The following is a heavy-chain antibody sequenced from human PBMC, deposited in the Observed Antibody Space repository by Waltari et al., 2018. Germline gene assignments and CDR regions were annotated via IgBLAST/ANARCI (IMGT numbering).Heavy chain of an antibody. CDR2: MWDTGRRE. D-gene: IGHD5-12*01. CDR1: GFIFGDYA. Sequence: QVHLVESGGGVVQPGTSLRLSCAASGFIFGDYAMHWVRQAPGKGPEWWEIMWDTGRRESYADSVKGRFTVSRDNANSMLFLQMNSLRVEDTAVYFCAKGGYGYDFNFFDPWGQGTLVTVSS. CDR3: AKGGYGYDFNFFDP. V-gene: IGHV3-33*03. J-gene: IGHJ5*02.